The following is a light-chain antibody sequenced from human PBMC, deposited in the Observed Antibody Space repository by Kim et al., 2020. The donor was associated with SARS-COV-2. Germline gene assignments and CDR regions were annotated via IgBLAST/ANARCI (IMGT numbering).Light chain of an antibody. V-gene: IGLV4-69*01. CDR1: RGHRSDA. CDR3: QTWGSGIWV. CDR2: LHSDGSH. Sequence: SVQLSGTLGRGHRSDAIAWHQQQPEKGLRSLMKLHSDGSHNKGDGFPHRFAGSSSGAERYLTISSRQSDDEADYYGQTWGSGIWVFGGGTQLTVL. J-gene: IGLJ3*02.